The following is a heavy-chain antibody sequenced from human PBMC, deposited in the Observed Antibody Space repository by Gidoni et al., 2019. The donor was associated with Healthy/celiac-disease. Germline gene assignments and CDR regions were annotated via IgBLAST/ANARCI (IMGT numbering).Heavy chain of an antibody. V-gene: IGHV3-23*01. CDR2: FSGSGGST. D-gene: IGHD5-18*01. Sequence: EVQLLESGGGLVQPGGSLRLSCAASGFTFSSYAMSWGRQAPGKGLEWVSAFSGSGGSTCYADSVKGRFTISRDNSKNTLYLQMNSLGAEDTAVYYCAGYGYDAFENWGQGTLVTVSS. J-gene: IGHJ4*02. CDR3: AGYGYDAFEN. CDR1: GFTFSSYA.